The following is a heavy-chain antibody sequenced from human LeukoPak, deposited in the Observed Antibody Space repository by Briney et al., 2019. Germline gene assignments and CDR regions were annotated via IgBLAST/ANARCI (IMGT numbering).Heavy chain of an antibody. D-gene: IGHD2-2*03. J-gene: IGHJ3*02. CDR1: EFSVGSNY. CDR3: ARDPLDISRWANAFDI. V-gene: IGHV3-66*01. CDR2: IYSGGST. Sequence: GGSLRLSCAASEFSVGSNYMTWVRQAPGKGLEWVSLIYSGGSTYYADSVKGRFTISRDNSKNTLYLQMNGLRPEDTAVYYCARDPLDISRWANAFDIWGQGTMVTVSS.